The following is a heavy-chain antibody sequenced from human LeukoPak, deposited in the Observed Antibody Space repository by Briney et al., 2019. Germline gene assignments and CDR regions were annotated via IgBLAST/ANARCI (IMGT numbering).Heavy chain of an antibody. Sequence: ASVKVSCKASGYTFTIYYIHWVRQAPGQGLEWMGLINPSGGSTDYAQKFQGRVTMTRDTSTSTVYMELSSLRSDDTAVYYCAGSLGYCTSNFCYLKYWGQGTLVTVSS. CDR1: GYTFTIYY. CDR3: AGSLGYCTSNFCYLKY. V-gene: IGHV1-46*01. J-gene: IGHJ4*02. CDR2: INPSGGST. D-gene: IGHD2-2*01.